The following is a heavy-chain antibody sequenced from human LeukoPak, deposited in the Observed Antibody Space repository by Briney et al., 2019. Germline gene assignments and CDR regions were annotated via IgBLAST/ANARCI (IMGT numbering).Heavy chain of an antibody. J-gene: IGHJ6*02. Sequence: GASVKVSCKASGGTFSSYAISWVRQAPGQGLEWMGGVIPIFGTANFAQKFQGRVTTTADESTSTAYMELSSPRSEDTAVYYCARGLGGYNYYGMDVWGQGTTVTVSS. D-gene: IGHD3-10*01. CDR2: VIPIFGTA. CDR1: GGTFSSYA. V-gene: IGHV1-69*13. CDR3: ARGLGGYNYYGMDV.